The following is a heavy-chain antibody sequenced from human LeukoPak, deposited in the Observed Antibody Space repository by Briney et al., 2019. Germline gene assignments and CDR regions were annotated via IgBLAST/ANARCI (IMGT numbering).Heavy chain of an antibody. D-gene: IGHD6-19*01. CDR1: GGSFSGYY. V-gene: IGHV4-34*01. CDR3: ARVKPVAGTLPHLLDY. Sequence: SETLSLTCAVYGGSFSGYYWSWIRQPPGKRLEWIGEINRRGSTNYNPSLKRRVTILKDTSKNQFSLKLRSVTVADTAVYYCARVKPVAGTLPHLLDYWGQGTLVTVSS. J-gene: IGHJ4*02. CDR2: INRRGST.